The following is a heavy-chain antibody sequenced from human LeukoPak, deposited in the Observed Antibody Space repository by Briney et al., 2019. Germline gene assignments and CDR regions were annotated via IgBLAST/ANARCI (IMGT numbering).Heavy chain of an antibody. CDR1: GGSISRSSYY. CDR2: IYYSGST. D-gene: IGHD2-2*02. Sequence: PWETLSLTCTVSGGSISRSSYYWGWIRQPPGKGLVWIGSIYYSGSTYYNPSLKSRVTISVDTSKNQFSLKLSSVTAADTAVYYCARERIVVVPAAIGHAFDIRGQGTMVTVSS. J-gene: IGHJ3*02. V-gene: IGHV4-39*07. CDR3: ARERIVVVPAAIGHAFDI.